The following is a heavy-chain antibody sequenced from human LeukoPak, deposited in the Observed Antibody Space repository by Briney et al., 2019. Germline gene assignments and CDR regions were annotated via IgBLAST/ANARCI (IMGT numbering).Heavy chain of an antibody. V-gene: IGHV4-59*01. CDR3: ARGTGYSGYAAFDI. CDR1: GGSISRYY. J-gene: IGHJ3*02. D-gene: IGHD5-12*01. CDR2: IYYSGST. Sequence: PSETLSLTCTVSGGSISRYYWSWIRQPPGKGLEWIGYIYYSGSTNYNPSLTSRVTISVDTPKNQSSLKLSSVTAADTAVYYCARGTGYSGYAAFDIWGQGTMVTVSS.